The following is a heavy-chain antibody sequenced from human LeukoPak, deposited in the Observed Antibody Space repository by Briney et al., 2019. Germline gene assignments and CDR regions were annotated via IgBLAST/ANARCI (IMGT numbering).Heavy chain of an antibody. D-gene: IGHD6-13*01. Sequence: SETLSLTCTVSGGSISSSSYYWGWIRQPPGKGLEWIGSIYYSGSTYYNPSLKSRVTISVDTSKNQFSLKLSSVTAADTAVYYCARAKSIAAAGPYYYYGMDVWGQGTTVTVSS. CDR2: IYYSGST. CDR3: ARAKSIAAAGPYYYYGMDV. CDR1: GGSISSSSYY. V-gene: IGHV4-39*07. J-gene: IGHJ6*02.